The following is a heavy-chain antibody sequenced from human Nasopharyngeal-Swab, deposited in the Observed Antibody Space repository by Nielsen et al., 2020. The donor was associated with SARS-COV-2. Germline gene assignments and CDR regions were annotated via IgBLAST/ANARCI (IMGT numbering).Heavy chain of an antibody. J-gene: IGHJ5*02. D-gene: IGHD4-23*01. CDR1: GGTFSSYA. CDR2: INPNSGGT. V-gene: IGHV1-2*02. CDR3: ARDRVLQSVVVHHSWFDP. Sequence: APVKVSCKASGGTFSSYAISWVRQAPGQGLEWMGWINPNSGGTNYAQKFQGRVTMTRDTSTSTAYMELSRLRSDDTAVYYCARDRVLQSVVVHHSWFDPWGQGTLVTVSS.